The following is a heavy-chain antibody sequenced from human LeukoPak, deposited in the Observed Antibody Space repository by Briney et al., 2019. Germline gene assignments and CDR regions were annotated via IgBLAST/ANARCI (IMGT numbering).Heavy chain of an antibody. V-gene: IGHV3-15*01. CDR2: IRSKTEGGTT. CDR1: GFSFSNAW. D-gene: IGHD4-17*01. CDR3: TTDGTMTTYWFDP. J-gene: IGHJ5*02. Sequence: GGSLRLSCVASGFSFSNAWMSWVRQAPGKGLEWVGRIRSKTEGGTTDYAAPVKDRFTISRDDSKNTLYLQMNSLKTEDTAVYYCTTDGTMTTYWFDPWGQGTLVTVSS.